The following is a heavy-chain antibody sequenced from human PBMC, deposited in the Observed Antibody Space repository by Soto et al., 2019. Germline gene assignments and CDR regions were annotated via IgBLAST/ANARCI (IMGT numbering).Heavy chain of an antibody. J-gene: IGHJ5*02. CDR3: ARGPQPTVDHANWFDP. V-gene: IGHV3-21*01. CDR2: ISSSSSYI. Sequence: PGGSLRLSCAASGFTFSSYSMNWVRQAPGKGLEWVSSISSSSSYIYYADSVKGRFTISRDNAKNSLYLQMNSLRAEDTAVYYCARGPQPTVDHANWFDPWGQGTLVTVSS. CDR1: GFTFSSYS. D-gene: IGHD4-17*01.